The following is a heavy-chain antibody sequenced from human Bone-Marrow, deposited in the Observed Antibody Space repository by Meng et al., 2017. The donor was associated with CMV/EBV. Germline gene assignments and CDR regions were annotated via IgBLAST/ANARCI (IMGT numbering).Heavy chain of an antibody. J-gene: IGHJ6*02. CDR1: GGSISSYY. CDR2: IYYSGST. D-gene: IGHD2/OR15-2a*01. V-gene: IGHV4-59*01. CDR3: ARDLLGFNGMDV. Sequence: SETLSLTCTVSGGSISSYYWSWIRQPPGKGLEWIGYIYYSGSTNYNPSLKSRVTISVDTSKNQFSLKLGSVIAADTAVYYCARDLLGFNGMDVWGQGTTVTVSS.